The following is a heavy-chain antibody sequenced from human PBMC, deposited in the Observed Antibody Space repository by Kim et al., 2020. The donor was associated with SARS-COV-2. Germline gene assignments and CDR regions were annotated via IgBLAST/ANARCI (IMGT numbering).Heavy chain of an antibody. D-gene: IGHD2-2*01. V-gene: IGHV3-30*02. Sequence: KYYADSVKGRFTISRDNSKNTLYLQMNSLRAEDTAVYYCAKASSTSCHDYWGQGTLVTSPQ. CDR2: K. CDR3: AKASSTSCHDY. J-gene: IGHJ4*02.